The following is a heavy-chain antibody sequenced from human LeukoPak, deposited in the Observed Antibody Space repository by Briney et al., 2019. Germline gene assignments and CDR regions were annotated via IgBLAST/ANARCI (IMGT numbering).Heavy chain of an antibody. J-gene: IGHJ4*02. CDR3: ARVSYYGSGSYLY. Sequence: GGSLRLSCAASGFTFSSYGMNWVRQAPGKGLEWVSYISSSRTTIYYAGSVKGRFTISRDNAKNSLYLQMNSLRAEDTAVYYCARVSYYGSGSYLYWGQGTLVTVSS. V-gene: IGHV3-48*03. D-gene: IGHD3-10*01. CDR2: ISSSRTTI. CDR1: GFTFSSYG.